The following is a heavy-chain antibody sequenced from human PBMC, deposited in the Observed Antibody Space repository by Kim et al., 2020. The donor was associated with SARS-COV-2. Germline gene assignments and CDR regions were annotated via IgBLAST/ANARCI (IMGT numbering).Heavy chain of an antibody. V-gene: IGHV1-46*01. J-gene: IGHJ4*02. CDR2: INPSGGST. CDR1: GYTFTSYY. D-gene: IGHD3-22*01. Sequence: ASVKVSCKASGYTFTSYYMHWVRQAPGQGLEWMGIINPSGGSTSYAQKFQGRVTMTRDTSTSTVYMELSSLRSEDTAVYYCARDGRPYYYDSSGYSYPVFDYWGQGTLVTVSS. CDR3: ARDGRPYYYDSSGYSYPVFDY.